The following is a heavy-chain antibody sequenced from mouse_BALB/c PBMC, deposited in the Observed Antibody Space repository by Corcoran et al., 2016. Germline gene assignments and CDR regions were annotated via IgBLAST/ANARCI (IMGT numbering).Heavy chain of an antibody. D-gene: IGHD1-1*01. CDR2: IYWDDDK. J-gene: IGHJ2*01. CDR3: ARYYYGSSPYFDY. Sequence: QVTLKESGPGILQPSQTLSLTCSFSGFSLSTSGMGVSWIRQPSGKGLEWLAHIYWDDDKRYNPSLKSRLTISKDTSRNQVFLKITSVDTADTATYYCARYYYGSSPYFDYWGQGTTLTVSS. V-gene: IGHV8-12*01. CDR1: GFSLSTSGMG.